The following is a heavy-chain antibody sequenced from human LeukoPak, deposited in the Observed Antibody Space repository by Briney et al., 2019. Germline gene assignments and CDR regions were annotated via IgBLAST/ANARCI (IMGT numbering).Heavy chain of an antibody. Sequence: GGSLRLSCAASGFTLSSYWMSWVRQAPGKGLEWVANIKQDGSEKYYVDSVKGRFTLSRDNAKNSLHLQMNSLRAKYTDVYCCARGSGYYLGHFDYWGQGTLVTVSS. CDR2: IKQDGSEK. CDR3: ARGSGYYLGHFDY. CDR1: GFTLSSYW. D-gene: IGHD3-22*01. V-gene: IGHV3-7*01. J-gene: IGHJ4*02.